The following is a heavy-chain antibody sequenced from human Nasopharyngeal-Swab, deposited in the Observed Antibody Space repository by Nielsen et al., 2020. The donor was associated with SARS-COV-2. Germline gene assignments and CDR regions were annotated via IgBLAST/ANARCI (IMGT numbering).Heavy chain of an antibody. CDR2: TYYRSTWNN. V-gene: IGHV6-1*01. CDR3: ARGAQRSDWV. D-gene: IGHD2-21*02. J-gene: IGHJ4*02. Sequence: SETLSLTCAISGDSVSSNSAAWHWIRQSASRGLEWLGRTYYRSTWNNDYALSVKSRIIINPDTSKNQFSLQLNSVTPEDTAVYYCARGAQRSDWVWSQRALVTVSS. CDR1: GDSVSSNSAA.